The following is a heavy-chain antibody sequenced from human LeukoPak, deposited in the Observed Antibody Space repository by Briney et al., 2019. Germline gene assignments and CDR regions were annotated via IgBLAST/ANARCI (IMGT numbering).Heavy chain of an antibody. CDR1: GFTFSSYW. Sequence: PGGSLRLSCAASGFTFSSYWMHWVRQAPGKGLVWVSRINSDGSSTSYADSVKGRFTISRDNAKNTLYLQMNSLRAEDTAVYYCAKRDCSGGRRYYYFDYWGQGTLVTVSS. CDR2: INSDGSST. J-gene: IGHJ4*02. V-gene: IGHV3-74*01. D-gene: IGHD2-15*01. CDR3: AKRDCSGGRRYYYFDY.